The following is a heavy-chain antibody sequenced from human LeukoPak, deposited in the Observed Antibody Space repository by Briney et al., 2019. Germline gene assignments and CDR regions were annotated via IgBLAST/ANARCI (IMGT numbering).Heavy chain of an antibody. Sequence: GGSLRLSCAASGFTFSRYAMSWVRQAPGKGLEWISTINGNGGSTFYADSVKGRFTISRDNSKNTLYLQMNSLRAEDTAVYYCARDVGYCSSTSCYPHYFDYWGQGTLVTVSS. V-gene: IGHV3-23*01. CDR1: GFTFSRYA. CDR2: INGNGGST. D-gene: IGHD2-2*01. J-gene: IGHJ4*02. CDR3: ARDVGYCSSTSCYPHYFDY.